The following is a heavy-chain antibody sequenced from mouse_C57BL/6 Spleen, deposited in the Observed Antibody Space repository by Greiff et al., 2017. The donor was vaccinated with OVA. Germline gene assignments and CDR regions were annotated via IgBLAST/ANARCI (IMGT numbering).Heavy chain of an antibody. Sequence: VQLQQPGAELVRPGSSVKLSCKASGYTFTSYWMDWVKQRPGQGLEWIGNIYPSDSETHYNQKFKDKATLTVDKSSSTAYMQLSSLTSEDSAVYYCARGGYYYGSSYGAFAYWGQGTLVTVSA. V-gene: IGHV1-61*01. D-gene: IGHD1-1*01. J-gene: IGHJ3*01. CDR1: GYTFTSYW. CDR2: IYPSDSET. CDR3: ARGGYYYGSSYGAFAY.